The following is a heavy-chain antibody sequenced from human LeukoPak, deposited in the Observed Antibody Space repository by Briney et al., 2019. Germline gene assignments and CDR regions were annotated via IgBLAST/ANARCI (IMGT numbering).Heavy chain of an antibody. D-gene: IGHD5-24*01. Sequence: PGGSLRLSCAVSGFTFSSYTMHWVRQARAKGLEWGSAISSTKTYIYYADSVKGRFTISRDNAKNSLYLQMNSLRADDTAMYYCARGRDGYPGGYWGQGTLVTVSS. CDR2: ISSTKTYI. V-gene: IGHV3-21*01. CDR1: GFTFSSYT. CDR3: ARGRDGYPGGY. J-gene: IGHJ4*02.